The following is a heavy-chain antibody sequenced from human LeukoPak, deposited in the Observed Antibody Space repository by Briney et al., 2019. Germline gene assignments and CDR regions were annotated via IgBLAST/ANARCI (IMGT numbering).Heavy chain of an antibody. Sequence: SETLSLTCTVSGYSISSGYYWGWIRQPPGKGLEWIVVYHVGTTDYNPSLRSRVTISVDTSKNQFSLKLSSVTAADTAVYYCARGQADYDSSGYYYYYYMDVWGKGTTVTVSS. D-gene: IGHD3-22*01. J-gene: IGHJ6*03. CDR1: GYSISSGYY. CDR2: VYHVGTT. CDR3: ARGQADYDSSGYYYYYYMDV. V-gene: IGHV4-38-2*02.